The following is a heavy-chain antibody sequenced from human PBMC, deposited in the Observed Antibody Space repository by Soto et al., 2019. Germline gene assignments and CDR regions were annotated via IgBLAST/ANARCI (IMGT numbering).Heavy chain of an antibody. V-gene: IGHV3-48*02. CDR3: ARSVEGHFDY. CDR1: GFTFSVYS. CDR2: ITSDTKTI. J-gene: IGHJ4*02. D-gene: IGHD6-19*01. Sequence: SGGSLRLSCVASGFTFSVYSMNRVCQAPGKGLEWFSYITSDTKTIKYADSVKGRFTISRDNAKSSVYLQMNSLRDEDTAVYYCARSVEGHFDYWGQGTVVTVSS.